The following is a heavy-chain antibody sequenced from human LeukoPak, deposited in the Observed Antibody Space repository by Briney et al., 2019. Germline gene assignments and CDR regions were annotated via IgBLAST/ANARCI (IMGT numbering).Heavy chain of an antibody. J-gene: IGHJ4*02. D-gene: IGHD2-2*01. CDR2: ISSCSSYI. V-gene: IGHV3-21*01. Sequence: GGSLRLSCAATGFTFSSYSMNWVHQAPGKGLEWVSSISSCSSYIYYADSVKGRFTISRDNAKNSLYLQMNSLRAEDTAVYYCARDPIVVVPAAMGQINYFDYWGQGTLVTVSS. CDR3: ARDPIVVVPAAMGQINYFDY. CDR1: GFTFSSYS.